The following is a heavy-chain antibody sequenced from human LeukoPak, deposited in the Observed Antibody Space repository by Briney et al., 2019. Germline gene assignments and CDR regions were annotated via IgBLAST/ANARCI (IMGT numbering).Heavy chain of an antibody. CDR2: ISYDGSNK. V-gene: IGHV3-30*04. J-gene: IGHJ4*02. CDR3: ARVGRGYSFKIYYFDY. Sequence: PGGSLRLSCAASGFTFSSYAMHWVRQAPGKGLEWVAVISYDGSNKYYADSLQGRFTISRDNSKNTVYVQMNSLREEDTAVYYCARVGRGYSFKIYYFDYWGQGTLVTVSS. CDR1: GFTFSSYA. D-gene: IGHD5-18*01.